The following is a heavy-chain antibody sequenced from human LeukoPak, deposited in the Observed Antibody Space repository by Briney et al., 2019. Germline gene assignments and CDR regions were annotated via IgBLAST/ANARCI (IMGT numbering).Heavy chain of an antibody. CDR1: GGSISSSSYY. Sequence: ASETLSLTCTVSGGSISSSSYYWGWIRQPPGKGLEWIGSIYHSGSTYYNPSLKSRVTISVDTSKNQFSLKLSSVTAADTAVYYCARDPYYYDSSGYSPVDYWGQGTLVTVSS. J-gene: IGHJ4*02. CDR2: IYHSGST. V-gene: IGHV4-39*07. D-gene: IGHD3-22*01. CDR3: ARDPYYYDSSGYSPVDY.